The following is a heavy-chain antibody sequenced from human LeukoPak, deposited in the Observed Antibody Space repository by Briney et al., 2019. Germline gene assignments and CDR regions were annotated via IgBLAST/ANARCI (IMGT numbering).Heavy chain of an antibody. CDR3: ARETHRNWFDP. V-gene: IGHV4-59*12. CDR1: GDSISNFY. CDR2: IDYSGST. Sequence: PSETLSLTCSVSGDSISNFYWSWIRQPPGKGLEWIGYIDYSGSTGYNPSLKSRVTISIDTSKNQFSLKLSSVTAADTAVYYCARETHRNWFDPWGQGTLVTVSS. J-gene: IGHJ5*02.